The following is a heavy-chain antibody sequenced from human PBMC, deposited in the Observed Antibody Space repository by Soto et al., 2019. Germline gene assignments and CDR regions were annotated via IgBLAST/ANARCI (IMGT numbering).Heavy chain of an antibody. J-gene: IGHJ3*02. CDR3: ARKGAAASWPHGFDM. CDR2: IIPMFGTT. Sequence: QMQLVQSGAEVKKPGSSVKVSCEASGGTYPISWVRQAPGQGLEWMGSIIPMFGTTNYAQNFQGRVALTADKSTNTACLELSSLRSEDTAVYFCARKGAAASWPHGFDMWGQGTMVTVSS. V-gene: IGHV1-69*06. D-gene: IGHD2-2*01. CDR1: GGTYP.